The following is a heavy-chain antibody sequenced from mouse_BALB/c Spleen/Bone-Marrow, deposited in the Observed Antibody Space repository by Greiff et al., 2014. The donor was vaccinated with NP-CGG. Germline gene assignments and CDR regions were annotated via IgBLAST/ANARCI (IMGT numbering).Heavy chain of an antibody. D-gene: IGHD2-10*02. CDR3: ARKYGDY. CDR1: GYPFSSYW. V-gene: IGHV1-80*01. Sequence: VQVVESGAELVRPGSSVKISCKASGYPFSSYWMNWVKQRPGQGLEWIGQIYPGDGETNYNRKFKGNATLTADKSSSTAYMQLISLTSEDSAVYFCARKYGDYWGQGTTLTVSS. J-gene: IGHJ2*01. CDR2: IYPGDGET.